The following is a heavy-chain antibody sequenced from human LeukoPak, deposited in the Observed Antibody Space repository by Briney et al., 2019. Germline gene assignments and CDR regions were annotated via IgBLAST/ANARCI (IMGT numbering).Heavy chain of an antibody. CDR1: GYTFTSYG. D-gene: IGHD3-9*01. CDR2: INFYNGKI. J-gene: IGHJ4*02. V-gene: IGHV1-18*01. Sequence: ASVKVSCKASGYTFTSYGISWVRQAPGQGLEWVGWINFYNGKIDYAQKLQGRVTMTTDTSTSTAYMELRSLRSDDTAVYHCARVGDILTGYPYYFDYWGQGILVTVSS. CDR3: ARVGDILTGYPYYFDY.